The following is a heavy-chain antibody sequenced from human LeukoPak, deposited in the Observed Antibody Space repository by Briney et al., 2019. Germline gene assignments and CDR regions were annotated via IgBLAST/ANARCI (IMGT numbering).Heavy chain of an antibody. J-gene: IGHJ4*02. CDR1: GGTFSSYA. Sequence: SVKVSCKASGGTFSSYAISWVRQAPGQGLEWMGGIIPIFGTANYAQKFQGRVTITADESTSTAYMELSSLRSEDTAVYYCARELRIAAAGRFDYWGQGTLVTVSS. V-gene: IGHV1-69*13. D-gene: IGHD6-13*01. CDR2: IIPIFGTA. CDR3: ARELRIAAAGRFDY.